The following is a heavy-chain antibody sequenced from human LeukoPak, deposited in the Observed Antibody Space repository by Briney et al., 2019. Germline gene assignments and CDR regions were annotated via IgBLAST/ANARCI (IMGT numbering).Heavy chain of an antibody. Sequence: SETLSLTCTVSGGSISSSSYYWGWVRQPPGTGLEWIGYFYNSGRSTYNPSLKSRVTISADTSKNHFSLKLNSVTTADTAVYYCTRGAGWLIDYWGQGILVTVSS. D-gene: IGHD3-16*01. CDR1: GGSISSSSYY. CDR2: FYNSGRS. CDR3: TRGAGWLIDY. J-gene: IGHJ4*02. V-gene: IGHV4-61*03.